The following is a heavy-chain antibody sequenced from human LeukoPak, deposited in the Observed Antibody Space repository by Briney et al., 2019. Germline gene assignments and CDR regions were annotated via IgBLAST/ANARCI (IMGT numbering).Heavy chain of an antibody. CDR3: ARGTYSSSWYIWFDP. CDR1: GGSFSGYY. Sequence: SETLSLTCAVYGGSFSGYYWSWIRQPPGKGLEWIGEINHSGSTNYNPSLKSRFTISVDTSKNQFSLKLSSVTAADTAVYYCARGTYSSSWYIWFDPWGQGTLVTVSS. CDR2: INHSGST. D-gene: IGHD6-13*01. V-gene: IGHV4-34*01. J-gene: IGHJ5*02.